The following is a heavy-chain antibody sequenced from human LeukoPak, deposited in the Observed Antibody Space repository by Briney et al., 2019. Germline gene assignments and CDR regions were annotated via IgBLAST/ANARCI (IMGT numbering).Heavy chain of an antibody. D-gene: IGHD6-13*01. V-gene: IGHV4-39*07. CDR3: ARDSDSEQQLDI. CDR2: IYYSGST. Sequence: SETLSLTCTVSGGSISSSSYYWGWIRQPPGKGLEWIGSIYYSGSTYYNPSLKSRVTISVDTSKNQFSLKLSSVTAADTAVYYCARDSDSEQQLDIWGQGTLVTVSS. CDR1: GGSISSSSYY. J-gene: IGHJ4*02.